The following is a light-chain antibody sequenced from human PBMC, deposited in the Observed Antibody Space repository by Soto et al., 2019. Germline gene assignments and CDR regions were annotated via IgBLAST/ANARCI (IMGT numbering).Light chain of an antibody. Sequence: DIQMTQSPSTLSASVGDRVTITCRASQKIRNGMAWFQQRPGKAPRLLIYEASTLESGVPTRFSGSGFGTEFTLTISSLQPDDIATYYCQRYTTSSWTFGQGTRWIS. J-gene: IGKJ1*01. CDR2: EAS. V-gene: IGKV1-5*03. CDR1: QKIRNG. CDR3: QRYTTSSWT.